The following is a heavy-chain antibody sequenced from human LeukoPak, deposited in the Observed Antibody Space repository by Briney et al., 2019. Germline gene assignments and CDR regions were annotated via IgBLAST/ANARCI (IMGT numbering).Heavy chain of an antibody. CDR3: VRLGEQYYFDY. CDR2: IKQDGSEK. J-gene: IGHJ4*02. CDR1: GFTFSSYW. D-gene: IGHD3-16*01. Sequence: GGSLRLSCAASGFTFSSYWMSWVRQAPGKGLEWVANIKQDGSEKYYVDSVKGRFTISRDNAKNSLYLQMNSLRAEDTAVYYCVRLGEQYYFDYWGQGTLVTVSS. V-gene: IGHV3-7*01.